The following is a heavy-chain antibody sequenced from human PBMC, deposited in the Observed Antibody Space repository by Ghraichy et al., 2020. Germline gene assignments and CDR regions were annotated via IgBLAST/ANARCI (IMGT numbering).Heavy chain of an antibody. CDR2: ISGSGGST. V-gene: IGHV3-23*01. D-gene: IGHD3-10*01. J-gene: IGHJ4*02. CDR1: GFTFSSYA. Sequence: AETLSLTCAASGFTFSSYAMSWVRQAPRKGLEWVSAISGSGGSTYYADSVKGRFTISRDNSKNTLYLQMNSLRAEDTAVYYCAKDVRNYYGSSYYFDYWGQGTLVTVSS. CDR3: AKDVRNYYGSSYYFDY.